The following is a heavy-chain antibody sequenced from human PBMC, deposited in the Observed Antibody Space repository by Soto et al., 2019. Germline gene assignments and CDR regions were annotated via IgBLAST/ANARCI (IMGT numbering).Heavy chain of an antibody. CDR2: ISAYNGNT. V-gene: IGHV1-18*01. D-gene: IGHD3-10*01. J-gene: IGHJ6*02. CDR3: ATVRGVIRPNYYYYYGMDV. Sequence: GASVKVSCKASGYTFTSYGISWVRQAPGQGLEWMGWISAYNGNTNYAQKLQGRVTMTTDTSTSTAYMELRSLRSDDTAVYYCATVRGVIRPNYYYYYGMDVWGQGTTVTVSS. CDR1: GYTFTSYG.